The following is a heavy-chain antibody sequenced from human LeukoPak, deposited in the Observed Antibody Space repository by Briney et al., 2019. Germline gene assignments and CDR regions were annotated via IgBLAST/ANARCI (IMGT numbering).Heavy chain of an antibody. CDR1: GFSLSTSGMR. D-gene: IGHD3-22*01. CDR2: IDWDDDK. CDR3: ARTQGYYDSSGLFDY. Sequence: QTLSLTCTFSGFSLSTSGMRVSWIRQPPRKALEWLARIDWDDDKFYSTSLKTRLTISKDTSKNQVVLTMTNMDPVDTATYYCARTQGYYDSSGLFDYWGQGTLVTVSS. V-gene: IGHV2-70*04. J-gene: IGHJ4*02.